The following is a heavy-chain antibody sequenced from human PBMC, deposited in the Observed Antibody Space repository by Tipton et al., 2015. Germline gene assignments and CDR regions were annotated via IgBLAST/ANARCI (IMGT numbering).Heavy chain of an antibody. Sequence: TLSLTCTVSGGSVSSGSYFWTWIRQPPGKGLEWIGYIYYSGHTKYNPSLKSRVTISAGTSKNQFSLKMTSVTAADTAVYYCARAVAGSFDYWCQGTLVTVS. CDR2: IYYSGHT. D-gene: IGHD6-19*01. V-gene: IGHV4-61*01. J-gene: IGHJ4*02. CDR1: GGSVSSGSYF. CDR3: ARAVAGSFDY.